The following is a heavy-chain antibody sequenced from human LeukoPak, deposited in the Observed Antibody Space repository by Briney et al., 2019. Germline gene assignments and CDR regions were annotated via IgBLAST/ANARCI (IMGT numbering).Heavy chain of an antibody. Sequence: GGSLRLSCAVSGFTFSDYWVTWVRQTPGKGLGFVANINRDGSVKNYVDSVKGRFTISRDNAKNSLYLQMTSLRVDDTAICYCARDPGFSSFDYWGQGTLVTVSS. CDR1: GFTFSDYW. V-gene: IGHV3-7*01. D-gene: IGHD3-3*02. J-gene: IGHJ4*02. CDR2: INRDGSVK. CDR3: ARDPGFSSFDY.